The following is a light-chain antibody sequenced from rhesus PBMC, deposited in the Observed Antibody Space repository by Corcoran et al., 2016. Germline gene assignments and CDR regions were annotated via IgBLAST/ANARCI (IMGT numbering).Light chain of an antibody. CDR1: QDISSW. J-gene: IGKJ4*01. Sequence: DIQMTQSPSSLSASVGDKVTITCHASQDISSWLAWYQHKPGKAPKPLFYFESSLQSGVPSRFSGSGSGTDYTLTINSLQSEDFATYYCQQYNDLPLTFGGGTKVKLK. CDR2: FES. CDR3: QQYNDLPLT. V-gene: IGKV1-19*01.